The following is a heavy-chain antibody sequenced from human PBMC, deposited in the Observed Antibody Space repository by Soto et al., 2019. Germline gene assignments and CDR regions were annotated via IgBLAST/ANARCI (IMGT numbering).Heavy chain of an antibody. CDR1: GGSISSGGHY. CDR3: ARDQAYDYTSPGDYYYYGMDV. CDR2: IYYSGST. D-gene: IGHD4-4*01. Sequence: QVQLQESGPGLVKPLQTLSLTCTVSGGSISSGGHYWSWIRQHPGKGLEWIGYIYYSGSTSYNPCLKSRVTISVDTSKNQFSLNLSSVTAADSAVYYCARDQAYDYTSPGDYYYYGMDVWGQGTTVTVSS. V-gene: IGHV4-31*03. J-gene: IGHJ6*01.